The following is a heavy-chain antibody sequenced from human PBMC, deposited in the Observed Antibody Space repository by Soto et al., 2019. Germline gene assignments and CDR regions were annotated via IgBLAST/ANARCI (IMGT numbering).Heavy chain of an antibody. Sequence: SQTLSLTCAISGDSVSNNNAAWNWIRQSPSRGLEWLGRTYYRSKWYNDYALSVKSRITVNPDTSKNQFSLHLNSVTAEDTAVYYCATWRFDSWGQGTLVTVS. CDR3: ATWRFDS. CDR1: GDSVSNNNAA. CDR2: TYYRSKWYN. V-gene: IGHV6-1*01. D-gene: IGHD3-16*01. J-gene: IGHJ4*02.